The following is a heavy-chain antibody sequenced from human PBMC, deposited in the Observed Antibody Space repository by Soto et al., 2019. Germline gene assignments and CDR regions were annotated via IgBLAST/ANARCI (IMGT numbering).Heavy chain of an antibody. Sequence: SETLSLTXAVYGGSFSGYYWSWIRQPPGKGLEWIGEINHSGSTNYNPSLKSRVTISVDTSKNQSSLKLSSVTAADTAVYYCARGPMNGHGYWGQGTPVTVSS. CDR2: INHSGST. CDR3: ARGPMNGHGY. D-gene: IGHD1-1*01. V-gene: IGHV4-34*01. J-gene: IGHJ4*02. CDR1: GGSFSGYY.